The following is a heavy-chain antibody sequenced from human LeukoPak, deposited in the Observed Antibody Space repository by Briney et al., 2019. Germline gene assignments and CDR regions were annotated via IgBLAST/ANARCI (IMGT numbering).Heavy chain of an antibody. CDR3: AKGDRNGWYFDY. CDR2: INWNGEST. J-gene: IGHJ4*02. V-gene: IGHV3-20*01. Sequence: GGSLRLSCAASGFTFSSYAMSWVRQAPGKGLEWVSGINWNGESTGYGDSVKGRFTISRDNAKNSLFLQMNSLRAEDTALYHCAKGDRNGWYFDYWGLGTLVTVSS. D-gene: IGHD6-19*01. CDR1: GFTFSSYA.